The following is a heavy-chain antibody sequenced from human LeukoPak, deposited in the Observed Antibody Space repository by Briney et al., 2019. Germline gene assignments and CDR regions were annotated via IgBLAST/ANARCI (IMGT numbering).Heavy chain of an antibody. CDR2: MSPNSGNT. Sequence: ASVKVSCKASGYTFTSYDINWVRRTGQGLEWMGWMSPNSGNTGYAQKFQGRVTMTRDTSTSTVYMELSSLRSEDTAVYYCARFERELYGMDVWGQGTTVTVSS. D-gene: IGHD1-26*01. J-gene: IGHJ6*02. CDR1: GYTFTSYD. CDR3: ARFERELYGMDV. V-gene: IGHV1-8*01.